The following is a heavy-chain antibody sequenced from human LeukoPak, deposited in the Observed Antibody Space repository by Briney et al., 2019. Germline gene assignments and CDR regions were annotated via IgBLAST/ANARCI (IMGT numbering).Heavy chain of an antibody. CDR2: IYHSGST. Sequence: SETLSLTCAVSGGSISSGGYCWSWIRQPPGKGLEWIGYIYHSGSTYYNPSLKSRATISVDTSKNQFSLKLSSVTAADSAVYYCARLIVGATRWFDPWGQGTLVTVSS. V-gene: IGHV4-30-2*03. CDR3: ARLIVGATRWFDP. CDR1: GGSISSGGYC. D-gene: IGHD1-26*01. J-gene: IGHJ5*02.